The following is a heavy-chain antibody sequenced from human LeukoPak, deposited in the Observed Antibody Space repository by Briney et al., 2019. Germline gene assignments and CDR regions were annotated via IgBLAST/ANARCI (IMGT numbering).Heavy chain of an antibody. J-gene: IGHJ4*02. D-gene: IGHD3-3*01. V-gene: IGHV3-7*01. CDR1: GFTFSNYW. Sequence: GGSLRLSCAASGFTFSNYWMCWVRRAPGKGLEWVANIKEDGSEKYYVDSVKGRFTISRDNAKNSLYLQMNSLRAEDTAVYYCARDPTIFGVVTPYDYWGQGTLVTVSS. CDR3: ARDPTIFGVVTPYDY. CDR2: IKEDGSEK.